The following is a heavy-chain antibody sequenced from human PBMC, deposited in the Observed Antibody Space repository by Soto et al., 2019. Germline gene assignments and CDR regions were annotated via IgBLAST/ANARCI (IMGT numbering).Heavy chain of an antibody. Sequence: GSLRLSCAASGFTFSSYGMHWVRQAPGKGLEWVAVISYDGSNKYYADSVKGRFTISRDNSKNTLYLQMNSLRAEDTAVYYCAKSLYYDFWSGYRAFDYWGQGTLVTVSS. CDR3: AKSLYYDFWSGYRAFDY. V-gene: IGHV3-30*18. CDR2: ISYDGSNK. D-gene: IGHD3-3*01. J-gene: IGHJ4*02. CDR1: GFTFSSYG.